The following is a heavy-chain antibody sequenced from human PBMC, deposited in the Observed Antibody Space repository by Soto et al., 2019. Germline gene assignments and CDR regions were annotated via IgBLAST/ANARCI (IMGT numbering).Heavy chain of an antibody. V-gene: IGHV1-18*01. CDR3: ARAAVYSSLRDAFDI. CDR1: GYTFTSYG. D-gene: IGHD6-13*01. J-gene: IGHJ3*02. Sequence: ASVKVSCKASGYTFTSYGISWVRQAPGQGLEWMGWISAYNGNTNYAQKLQGRVTMTTDTSTSTAYMELRSLRSDDTAVYYCARAAVYSSLRDAFDIWGQGTMVTVSS. CDR2: ISAYNGNT.